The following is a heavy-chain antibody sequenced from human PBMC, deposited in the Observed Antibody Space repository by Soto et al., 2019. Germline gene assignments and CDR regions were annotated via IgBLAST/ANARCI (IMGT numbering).Heavy chain of an antibody. D-gene: IGHD6-6*01. CDR2: IIPIFGTA. CDR1: GGTFSSYA. CDR3: ARDSSIAARKYYYYGMDV. V-gene: IGHV1-69*12. J-gene: IGHJ6*02. Sequence: QVQLVQSGAEVKKPGSSVKVSCKASGGTFSSYAISWVRQAPGQGLEWMGWIIPIFGTANYARKFQGRVTITADESTSTAYMELSSLRSEDTAVYYCARDSSIAARKYYYYGMDVWGQGTTVTVSS.